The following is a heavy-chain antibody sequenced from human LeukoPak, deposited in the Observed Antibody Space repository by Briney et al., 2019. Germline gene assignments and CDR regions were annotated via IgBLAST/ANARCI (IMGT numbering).Heavy chain of an antibody. CDR2: IYYSGST. CDR1: GGSISSSSYY. J-gene: IGHJ3*02. V-gene: IGHV4-61*05. Sequence: SETLSLTCTVSGGSISSSSYYWGWIRQPPGKGLEWIGYIYYSGSTNYNTSLKSRVTISVDTSKNQFSLKLSSVTAADTAVYYCARDEYCSGGSCYSYAFDIWGQGTMVTVSS. D-gene: IGHD2-15*01. CDR3: ARDEYCSGGSCYSYAFDI.